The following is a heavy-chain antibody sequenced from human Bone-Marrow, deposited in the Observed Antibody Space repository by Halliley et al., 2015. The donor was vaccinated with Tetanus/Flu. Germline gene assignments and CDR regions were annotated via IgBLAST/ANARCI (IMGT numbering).Heavy chain of an antibody. D-gene: IGHD2-15*01. CDR3: AHVVVTRSDYFDY. V-gene: IGHV2-5*01. CDR1: GLSVSTDRVA. CDR2: IYWHDDE. J-gene: IGHJ4*02. Sequence: LVKSTQTLTLTCTFSGLSVSTDRVAVAWIRQPPGKALEWLALIYWHDDERYSPSLKSRLTVTKDTSRNQVVLTMTNMDPVDTATYYCAHVVVTRSDYFDYWGQGTLVTVSS.